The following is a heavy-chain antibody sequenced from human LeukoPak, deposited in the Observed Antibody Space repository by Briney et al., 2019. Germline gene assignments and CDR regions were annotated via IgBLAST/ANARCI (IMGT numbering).Heavy chain of an antibody. V-gene: IGHV3-30*18. CDR1: GFAFSSYG. Sequence: GRSLRLSCAASGFAFSSYGMHWVRQAPGKGLEWVAVISYDGSNKYYADSVKGRFTISRDNSKNTLYLQMNSLRAEDTAVYYCAKDTEGSGWYLDYFDYWGQGTLVTVSS. J-gene: IGHJ4*02. CDR3: AKDTEGSGWYLDYFDY. D-gene: IGHD6-19*01. CDR2: ISYDGSNK.